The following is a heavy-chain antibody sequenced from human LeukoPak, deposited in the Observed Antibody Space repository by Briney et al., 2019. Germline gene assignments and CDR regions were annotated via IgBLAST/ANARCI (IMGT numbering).Heavy chain of an antibody. V-gene: IGHV4-4*07. J-gene: IGHJ3*02. CDR1: GGSISSYY. Sequence: KPSETLSLTCTVSGGSISSYYWSWIQQPAGKGLEWLGRIYTSGSTNYNPSLKSRVTMSVDTSKNQFSLKLSSVTAADTAVYYCARVGSSSWYLKDAFDIWGQGTMVTVSS. D-gene: IGHD6-13*01. CDR3: ARVGSSSWYLKDAFDI. CDR2: IYTSGST.